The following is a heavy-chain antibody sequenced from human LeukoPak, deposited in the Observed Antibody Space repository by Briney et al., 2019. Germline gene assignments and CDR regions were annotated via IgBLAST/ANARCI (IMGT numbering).Heavy chain of an antibody. D-gene: IGHD5-24*01. CDR1: GFIVTSYC. V-gene: IGHV3-66*02. Sequence: PGGSLRLLCAASGFIVTSYCMRWVRQAPGRGPEGGSVFYSDGGIPYTDSVPGRFTISRDDSENTPYLQMNSLGVEDAAIYYCVRDRAEGRSWVEFVAWGEGVLVTASS. J-gene: IGHJ5*02. CDR3: VRDRAEGRSWVEFVA. CDR2: FYSDGGI.